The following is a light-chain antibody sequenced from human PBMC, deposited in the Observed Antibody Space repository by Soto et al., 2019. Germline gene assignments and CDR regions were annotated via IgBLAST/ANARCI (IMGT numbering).Light chain of an antibody. CDR3: HQRQYWHPIT. CDR2: DAS. V-gene: IGKV3D-11*02. Sequence: EILMTQSPATLSLSPGERATLSCRASQTIDKTLAWYQRKPGQAPRLLISDASNRATGIPARFSGSGSGTDFTLTISSLEPEDFAVYYCHQRQYWHPITFGHGTRLEI. CDR1: QTIDKT. J-gene: IGKJ5*01.